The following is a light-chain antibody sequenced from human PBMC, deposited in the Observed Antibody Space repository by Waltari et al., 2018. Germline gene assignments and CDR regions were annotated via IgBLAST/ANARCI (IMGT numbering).Light chain of an antibody. CDR2: GAS. CDR1: QRVSSSY. J-gene: IGKJ1*01. Sequence: EIVLTQSPGTMSLSPGERATLYCRARQRVSSSYLAWYQQKPGQAPRLLIYGASSRATGIPDRFSGSGSATHFTLTISRLEPEDFAVYYCQQYGSSPWTFGQGTKVEIK. V-gene: IGKV3-20*01. CDR3: QQYGSSPWT.